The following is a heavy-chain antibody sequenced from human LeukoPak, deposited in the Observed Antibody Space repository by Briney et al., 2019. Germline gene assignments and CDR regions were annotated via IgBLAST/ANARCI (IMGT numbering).Heavy chain of an antibody. CDR3: ARGRVPAVYKALLDY. J-gene: IGHJ4*02. CDR2: INPFGGTT. CDR1: GYTFTSYY. Sequence: GASVKVSCKASGYTFTSYYMHWVRQAPGQGLEWMGAINPFGGTTSYAQKFQGRVTMTRDTSTTTVYMELSSLRSEDTAVYYCARGRVPAVYKALLDYWGQGTLVTVSS. V-gene: IGHV1-46*01. D-gene: IGHD2-2*01.